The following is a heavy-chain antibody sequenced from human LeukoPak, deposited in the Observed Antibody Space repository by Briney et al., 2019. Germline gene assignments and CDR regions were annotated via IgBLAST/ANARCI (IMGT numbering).Heavy chain of an antibody. V-gene: IGHV1-8*01. Sequence: GASVKVSCKASGYTFTSYDINWVRQATGQGLEWMGWMNPNSGNTGYAQKFQGRVTMTRNTSISTAYMELSSLRSEDTAVYYCARGLMSQLLLSPFDPWGQGTLVTVSS. CDR2: MNPNSGNT. D-gene: IGHD3-10*01. CDR1: GYTFTSYD. J-gene: IGHJ5*02. CDR3: ARGLMSQLLLSPFDP.